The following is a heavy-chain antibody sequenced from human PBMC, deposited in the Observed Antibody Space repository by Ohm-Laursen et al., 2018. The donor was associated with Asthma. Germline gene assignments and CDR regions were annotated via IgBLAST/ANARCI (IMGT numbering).Heavy chain of an antibody. D-gene: IGHD1-26*01. J-gene: IGHJ1*01. CDR3: ARNGPEWELPGREYSLHH. V-gene: IGHV3-21*01. CDR1: GYTFSRYS. Sequence: SLRLSCTATGYTFSRYSIHWVRQVPGKGLEWVASISTARSFIYYADSVRGRFTISRDNARNSVYLQMNSLRAEDTALYYCARNGPEWELPGREYSLHHWGEGTLVTVSS. CDR2: ISTARSFI.